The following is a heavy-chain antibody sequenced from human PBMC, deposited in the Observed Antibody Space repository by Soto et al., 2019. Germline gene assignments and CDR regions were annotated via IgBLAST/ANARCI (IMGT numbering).Heavy chain of an antibody. D-gene: IGHD2-21*02. CDR2: IYPSGST. V-gene: IGHV4-30-2*01. J-gene: IGHJ5*02. CDR3: ARGGYCGGDCYSNWFDP. Sequence: SETLSLTCAVSGGSISSGGSSWSWIRQPPGKGLEGLGYIYPSGSTYYHPCLTRRVTTSVDRSKKQFSMMLSSVTAADSGVYYCARGGYCGGDCYSNWFDPWGQGTLVTVSS. CDR1: GGSISSGGSS.